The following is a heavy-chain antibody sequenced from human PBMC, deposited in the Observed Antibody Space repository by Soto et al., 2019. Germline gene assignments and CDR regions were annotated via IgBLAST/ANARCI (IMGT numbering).Heavy chain of an antibody. CDR2: IYYSGTT. J-gene: IGHJ5*02. CDR3: ARENLRWFDP. CDR1: DDSIRSYY. V-gene: IGHV4-59*01. Sequence: SETLSLTCTVSDDSIRSYYWSWIRQPPGKGLEWIGYIYYSGTTSYNPSLKSRVTILIDTSKNQVSLKMTSAHAADTAVYYCARENLRWFDPWGQGTLVTVSS. D-gene: IGHD3-9*01.